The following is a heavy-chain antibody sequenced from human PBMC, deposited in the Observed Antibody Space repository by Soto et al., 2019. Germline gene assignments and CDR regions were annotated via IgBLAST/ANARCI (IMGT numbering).Heavy chain of an antibody. CDR1: GGSISSSSYY. Sequence: SETLSLTCTVSGGSISSSSYYWGWIRQPPGKGLEWIGSIYYSGSTYYNPSLKSRVTISVDTSKNQFSLKLSSVTAADTAVYYCARHGGMVPFDYWGQGTLVTVSS. CDR3: ARHGGMVPFDY. J-gene: IGHJ4*02. D-gene: IGHD2-8*01. V-gene: IGHV4-39*01. CDR2: IYYSGST.